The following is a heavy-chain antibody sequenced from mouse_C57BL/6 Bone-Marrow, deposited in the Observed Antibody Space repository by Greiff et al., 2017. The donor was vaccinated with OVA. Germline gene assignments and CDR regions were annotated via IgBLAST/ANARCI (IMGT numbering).Heavy chain of an antibody. CDR3: ERHAYYYGNGYFDV. V-gene: IGHV5-6*02. J-gene: IGHJ1*03. CDR2: ISSGGSYT. CDR1: GFTFSSYG. Sequence: DVKLVESGGDLVKPGGSLKLSCAASGFTFSSYGMSWVRQTPDKRLEWVATISSGGSYTYYPDSVKGRFTISRDNAKNTLYLQMSSLKSEDTAMYYCERHAYYYGNGYFDVWGTGTTVTVSS. D-gene: IGHD1-1*01.